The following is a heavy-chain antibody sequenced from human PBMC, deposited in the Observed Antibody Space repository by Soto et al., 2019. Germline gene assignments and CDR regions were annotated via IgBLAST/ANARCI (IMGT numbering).Heavy chain of an antibody. CDR3: ASLPVDDSSGYPPISDAFDI. V-gene: IGHV1-46*01. CDR2: INPSGGST. J-gene: IGHJ3*02. CDR1: GYTFTSYY. D-gene: IGHD3-22*01. Sequence: QVQLVQSGAEVKKPGASVKVSCKASGYTFTSYYMHWVRQAPGQGLEWMGIINPSGGSTSYAQKCQGRVTMTRDTSTSTVYMERSSLRSEDTAVYYCASLPVDDSSGYPPISDAFDIWGQGTMVTVSS.